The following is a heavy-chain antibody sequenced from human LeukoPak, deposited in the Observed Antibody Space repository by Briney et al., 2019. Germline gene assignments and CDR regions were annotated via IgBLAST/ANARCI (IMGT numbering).Heavy chain of an antibody. V-gene: IGHV4-59*01. J-gene: IGHJ4*02. CDR3: ARDTDY. CDR2: IYYSGST. CDR1: GGSISRYY. Sequence: SETLSLTCTVSGGSISRYYWSWIRQPPGKGLEWIGYIYYSGSTNYNPSLKSRVTISVDTSKNQFSLKLSSVTAADTAVYYCARDTDYWGQGTLVTVSS.